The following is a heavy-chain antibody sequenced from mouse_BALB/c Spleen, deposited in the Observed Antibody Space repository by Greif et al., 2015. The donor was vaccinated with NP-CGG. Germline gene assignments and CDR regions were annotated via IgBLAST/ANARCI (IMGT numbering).Heavy chain of an antibody. V-gene: IGHV5-9*03. CDR2: ISSGGGNT. J-gene: IGHJ2*01. CDR3: ARYKGRLGNFDY. Sequence: EVMLVESGGGLVKPGGSLKLSCAASGFTFSSYTMSWVRQTPEKRLEWVATISSGGGNTYYPDSVKGRFTISRDNAKDNLYLQMSSLRSEDTALYYCARYKGRLGNFDYWGQGTTLTVSS. D-gene: IGHD3-3*01. CDR1: GFTFSSYT.